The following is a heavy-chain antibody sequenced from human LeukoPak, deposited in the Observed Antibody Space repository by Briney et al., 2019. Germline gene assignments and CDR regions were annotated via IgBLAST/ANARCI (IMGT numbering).Heavy chain of an antibody. V-gene: IGHV1-18*01. CDR1: GYTFTSYG. CDR2: ISAYNGNT. Sequence: GASVKVSCKASGYTFTSYGISWVRQAPGQGLEWMGWISAYNGNTNYAQKLQGRATMTTDTSTSTAYMELRSLRSDDTAVYYCARDKGPEGYDFWSGYYTHYNWFDPWGQGTLVTVSS. J-gene: IGHJ5*02. D-gene: IGHD3-3*01. CDR3: ARDKGPEGYDFWSGYYTHYNWFDP.